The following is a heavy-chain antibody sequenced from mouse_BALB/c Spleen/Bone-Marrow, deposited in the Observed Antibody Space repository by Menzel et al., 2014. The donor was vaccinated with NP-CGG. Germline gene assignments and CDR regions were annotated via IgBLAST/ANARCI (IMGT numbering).Heavy chain of an antibody. CDR3: ARSGGGYDGFAY. CDR1: GYTFTSYW. CDR2: INPSTGYT. Sequence: VQLQQSGAELAKPGASVKMSCKASGYTFTSYWMHWVKQRPGQGLEWIGYINPSTGYTEYNQKFKDKATLTADKSSSTAYMQLCSLTSEDSAVYYCARSGGGYDGFAYWGQGTLVTVSA. V-gene: IGHV1-7*01. D-gene: IGHD2-2*01. J-gene: IGHJ3*01.